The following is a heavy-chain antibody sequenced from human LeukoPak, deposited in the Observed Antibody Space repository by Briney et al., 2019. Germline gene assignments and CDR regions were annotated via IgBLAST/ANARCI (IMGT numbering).Heavy chain of an antibody. D-gene: IGHD2-21*02. CDR3: ARDCGGDCYRAFDY. Sequence: GGSLRLSCAASGFTFSSYAMSWVRQAPGKGLEWVSAISGSGGSTYYADSVKGRFTISRDNSKNTLYLQMGSLRAEDMAVYYCARDCGGDCYRAFDYWGQGTLVTVSS. CDR1: GFTFSSYA. V-gene: IGHV3-23*01. J-gene: IGHJ4*02. CDR2: ISGSGGST.